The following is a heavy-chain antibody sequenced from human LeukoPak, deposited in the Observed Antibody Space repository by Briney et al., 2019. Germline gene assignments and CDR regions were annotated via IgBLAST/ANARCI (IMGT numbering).Heavy chain of an antibody. J-gene: IGHJ4*02. CDR3: ARGPRCRAVAGPSPDY. CDR1: GYTFTAYY. CDR2: INPNSGGT. Sequence: ASLKVSCKASGYTFTAYYMHWVRQAPGHGLEWMGWINPNSGGTNYAQTFQGRVTMTRDTSISTAYMELSRLRSDDTAVYYCARGPRCRAVAGPSPDYWGQGTLVTVSS. V-gene: IGHV1-2*02. D-gene: IGHD6-19*01.